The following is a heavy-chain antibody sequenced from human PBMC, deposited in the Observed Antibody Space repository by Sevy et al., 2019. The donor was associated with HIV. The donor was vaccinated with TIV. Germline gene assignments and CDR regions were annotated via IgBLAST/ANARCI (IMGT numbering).Heavy chain of an antibody. Sequence: GGSLRLSCAASGFTFSSYTMNWVRQAPGKGLEWVSSISSGGSNIYYEDSLKGRFTISRDNAKNSLNLQMNSLKAEETALYYCARDQNYYGSGSYDYWGQGTLVTVSS. CDR2: ISSGGSNI. V-gene: IGHV3-21*01. D-gene: IGHD3-10*01. CDR3: ARDQNYYGSGSYDY. CDR1: GFTFSSYT. J-gene: IGHJ4*02.